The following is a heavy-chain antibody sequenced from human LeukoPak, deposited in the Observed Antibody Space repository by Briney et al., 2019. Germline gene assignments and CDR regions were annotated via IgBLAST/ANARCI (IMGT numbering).Heavy chain of an antibody. D-gene: IGHD3-10*01. V-gene: IGHV4-34*01. CDR3: ARGRVGYGSGSYYKGYFDY. CDR1: GGSFSGYY. J-gene: IGHJ4*02. Sequence: PSETLSLTCAVYGGSFSGYYWSWIRQPPGKGLEWIGEINHSGSTNYNPSLKSRVTISVDTSKNQFSLKLSSVTAADTAVYYCARGRVGYGSGSYYKGYFDYWGQGTLVTVSS. CDR2: INHSGST.